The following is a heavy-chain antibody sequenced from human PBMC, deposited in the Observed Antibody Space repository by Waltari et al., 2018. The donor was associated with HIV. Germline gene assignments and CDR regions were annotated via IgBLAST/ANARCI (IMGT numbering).Heavy chain of an antibody. CDR1: GFNFNIYA. V-gene: IGHV3-30*03. CDR2: MSSDGTEK. Sequence: QVQLVESGGGVVQPARSLSLACAASGFNFNIYAMHGVRQAPGKRLEWVALMSSDGTEKYADSVGDRFYISRDSSKNTLDLQMNSLRPEDTAMYYCARVDTLYYYGRPYDHWGQGTLVTVSS. D-gene: IGHD3-10*01. CDR3: ARVDTLYYYGRPYDH. J-gene: IGHJ4*02.